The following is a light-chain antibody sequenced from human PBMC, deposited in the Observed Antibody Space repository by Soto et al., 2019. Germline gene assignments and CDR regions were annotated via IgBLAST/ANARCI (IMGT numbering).Light chain of an antibody. V-gene: IGKV1-5*03. CDR3: QQFQAFST. J-gene: IGKJ1*01. CDR1: QSVNSW. CDR2: KTS. Sequence: DIQMTQSPSTLSASVGDRVTITCRASQSVNSWLAWYQQKPGGAPKLLISKTSFLENGVPSRFSGSGFGTEFTLTISSLQPEDFATYYCQQFQAFSTCGPGTRV.